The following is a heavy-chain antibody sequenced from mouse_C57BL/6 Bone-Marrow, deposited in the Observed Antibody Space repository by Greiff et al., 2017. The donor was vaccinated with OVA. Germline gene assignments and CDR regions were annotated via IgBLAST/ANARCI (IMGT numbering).Heavy chain of an antibody. D-gene: IGHD4-1*01. J-gene: IGHJ3*01. V-gene: IGHV1-54*01. CDR2: INPGSGGT. Sequence: QVQLKESGAELVRPGTSVKVSCKASGYAFTNYLIAWVKQRPGQGLEWIGVINPGSGGTNYNEKFKGKATLTADKSSSTAYMQLSSLTSGDSAVYFCARYGGLTVAYWGQGTLVTVSA. CDR3: ARYGGLTVAY. CDR1: GYAFTNYL.